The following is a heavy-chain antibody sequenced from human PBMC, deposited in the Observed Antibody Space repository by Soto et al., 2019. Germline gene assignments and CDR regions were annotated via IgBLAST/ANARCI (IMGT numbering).Heavy chain of an antibody. Sequence: SETLSLTCTVSGGSVSSGSYYWGWIRQPPGKGLEWIGSIYYSGSTYYNPSLKSRVTISVDTSKNQFSLKLSSVTAADTAVYYCARPESYGDSAYFDYWGQGTLVTVSS. CDR2: IYYSGST. CDR3: ARPESYGDSAYFDY. V-gene: IGHV4-39*01. CDR1: GGSVSSGSYY. D-gene: IGHD4-17*01. J-gene: IGHJ4*02.